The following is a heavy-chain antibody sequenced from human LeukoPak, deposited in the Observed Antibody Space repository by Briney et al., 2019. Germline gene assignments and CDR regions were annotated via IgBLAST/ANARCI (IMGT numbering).Heavy chain of an antibody. CDR2: ISAYNGNT. V-gene: IGHV1-18*04. Sequence: ASVKVSCKASGYTFTVYFMHWVRQAPGQGLEWMGWISAYNGNTIYAQKVKGRVTMTTDTSTSTAYMELRSLKSDDTAVYYCARASYCSDGSCYSDYWGQGTLVTVSS. J-gene: IGHJ4*02. D-gene: IGHD2-15*01. CDR1: GYTFTVYF. CDR3: ARASYCSDGSCYSDY.